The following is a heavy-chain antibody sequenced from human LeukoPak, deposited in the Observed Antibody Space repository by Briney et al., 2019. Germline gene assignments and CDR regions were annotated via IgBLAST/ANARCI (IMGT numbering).Heavy chain of an antibody. D-gene: IGHD3-10*01. V-gene: IGHV1-46*01. J-gene: IGHJ6*02. CDR3: KHGMDV. Sequence: ASVKVSCKASGYTFTSYYMHWVRQAPGQGLEWMGIINPSRGITSYAQKFQGRVNMTRDTSTSTVYYCARAVYYGSGSYYNGKHGMDVWGQGTTVTVSS. CDR2: INPSRGIT. CDR1: GYTFTSYY.